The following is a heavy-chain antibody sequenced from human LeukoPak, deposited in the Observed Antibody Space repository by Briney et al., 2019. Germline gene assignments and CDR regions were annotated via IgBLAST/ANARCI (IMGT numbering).Heavy chain of an antibody. J-gene: IGHJ4*02. V-gene: IGHV3-30*04. D-gene: IGHD3-22*01. Sequence: PGGSLRLSCAASGFAFSSYPMHWVRQAPGKGLDWVAVISYDGNNNYYADSVEGRFTISRDNSKNTLYLQMNSLRTEDTAVYYCARDSVKVPSSGPADYWGLGTLVTVSS. CDR3: ARDSVKVPSSGPADY. CDR2: ISYDGNNN. CDR1: GFAFSSYP.